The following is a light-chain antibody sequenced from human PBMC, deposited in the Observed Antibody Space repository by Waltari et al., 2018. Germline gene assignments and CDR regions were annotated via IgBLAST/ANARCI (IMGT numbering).Light chain of an antibody. Sequence: QTVVTQEPSFSVSPGGTVTLTCGLSSGPVSTTYYPSWYQQTPGQAPRTLIYSTNPRSSGVPDRFSGSILGNKAALTITGAQADDESDYYCVLYMGSGIRVFGGGTKLTVL. CDR1: SGPVSTTYY. CDR3: VLYMGSGIRV. J-gene: IGLJ2*01. CDR2: STN. V-gene: IGLV8-61*01.